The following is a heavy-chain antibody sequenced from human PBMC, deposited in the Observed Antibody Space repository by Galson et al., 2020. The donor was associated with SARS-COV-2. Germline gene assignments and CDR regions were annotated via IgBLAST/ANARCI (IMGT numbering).Heavy chain of an antibody. CDR1: GYTFTGYY. Sequence: ASVKVSCKTSGYTFTGYYMHWVRQAPGQGLEWVGWINPNSGDTTYAQKFQGRVTMIRDTSISTAYMELSRLGSDDTAVYYCARNPKWSSETYFDGWYYGMDVWGQGTTVTVSS. CDR2: INPNSGDT. CDR3: ARNPKWSSETYFDGWYYGMDV. V-gene: IGHV1-2*02. D-gene: IGHD3-10*01. J-gene: IGHJ6*02.